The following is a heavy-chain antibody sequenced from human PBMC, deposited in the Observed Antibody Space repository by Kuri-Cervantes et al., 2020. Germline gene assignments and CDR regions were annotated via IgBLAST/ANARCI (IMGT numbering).Heavy chain of an antibody. CDR3: ASGITGTPNGY. J-gene: IGHJ4*02. Sequence: SVKVSCKASGDSFRSYAISWVRQAPGQGLEWMGTIIPLFPTTNFAQTFQGRVTITADESTSTAYMELSSLRSEDTAVYYCASGITGTPNGYWGQGTLVTVSS. D-gene: IGHD1-20*01. V-gene: IGHV1-69*13. CDR1: GDSFRSYA. CDR2: IIPLFPTT.